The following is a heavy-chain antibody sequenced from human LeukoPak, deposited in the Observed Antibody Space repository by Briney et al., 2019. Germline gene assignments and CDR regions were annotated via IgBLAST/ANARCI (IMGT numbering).Heavy chain of an antibody. Sequence: GGSLRLSCAASGFTFSSYAMSWVRQAPGKGLEWVSAISGSGGSTYYADSVKGRFTISRDNSKNTLYLQMNSLRAEDTAVYYCAKGDYDSSGSYYFDYWGQGTLVTVSS. D-gene: IGHD3-22*01. CDR1: GFTFSSYA. J-gene: IGHJ4*02. CDR3: AKGDYDSSGSYYFDY. CDR2: ISGSGGST. V-gene: IGHV3-23*01.